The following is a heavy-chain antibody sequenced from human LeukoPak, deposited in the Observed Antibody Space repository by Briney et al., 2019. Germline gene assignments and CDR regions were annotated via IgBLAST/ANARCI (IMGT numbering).Heavy chain of an antibody. V-gene: IGHV4-59*12. CDR1: GGSISSYY. J-gene: IGHJ4*02. Sequence: SETLSLTCTVSGGSISSYYWSWIRQPPGKGLEWIGSIYYSGSTYYNPSLKSRVTISVDTSKNQFSLKLSSVTAADTAVYYCARDEGIDYWGQGTLVTVSS. D-gene: IGHD3-10*01. CDR2: IYYSGST. CDR3: ARDEGIDY.